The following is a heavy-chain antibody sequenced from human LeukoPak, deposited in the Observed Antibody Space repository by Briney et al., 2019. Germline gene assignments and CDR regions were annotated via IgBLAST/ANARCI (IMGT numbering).Heavy chain of an antibody. CDR1: GFTFSSYS. J-gene: IGHJ4*02. Sequence: PGGSLRLSCAASGFTFSSYSMNWVRQAPGKGLEWVSSISSSSYIYYADSVKGRFTISRDNAKNSLYLQMNSLRAEDTAVYYCARDQHYDILTGYRYWGQGTLVTVSS. V-gene: IGHV3-21*01. CDR2: ISSSSYI. CDR3: ARDQHYDILTGYRY. D-gene: IGHD3-9*01.